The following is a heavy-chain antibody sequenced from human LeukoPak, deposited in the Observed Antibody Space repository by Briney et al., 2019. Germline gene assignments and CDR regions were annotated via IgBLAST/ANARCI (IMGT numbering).Heavy chain of an antibody. J-gene: IGHJ4*02. D-gene: IGHD3-16*01. Sequence: ASVKVSCKASGYTFTGYYMHWVRQAPGQRLEWMGWINAGNGNTKYSQKFQGRVTITRDTSASTAYMELSSLRSEDTAVYYCARGVTRDYVWGSYVDYWGQGTLVTVSS. V-gene: IGHV1-3*01. CDR2: INAGNGNT. CDR3: ARGVTRDYVWGSYVDY. CDR1: GYTFTGYY.